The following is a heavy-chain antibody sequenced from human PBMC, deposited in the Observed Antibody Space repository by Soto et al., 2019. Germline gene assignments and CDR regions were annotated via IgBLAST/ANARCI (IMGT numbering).Heavy chain of an antibody. CDR1: GFTFNSYA. CDR3: AFSYHCNY. Sequence: EVQLLDSGGGLVQPGGSLRLSCAASGFTFNSYAMRWVRQAPDKGLEWVSSISRSGDNTYYADSVKGRFTISRDDSKNTLYLQMNRLRAEDTAVYYCAFSYHCNYWCQGTLVTVSS. D-gene: IGHD2-2*01. CDR2: ISRSGDNT. J-gene: IGHJ4*02. V-gene: IGHV3-23*01.